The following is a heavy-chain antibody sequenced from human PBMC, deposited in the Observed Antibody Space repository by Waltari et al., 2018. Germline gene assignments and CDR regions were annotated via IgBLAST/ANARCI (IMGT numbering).Heavy chain of an antibody. CDR3: ARRTSATGFDP. D-gene: IGHD2-15*01. Sequence: QIQLVQSGAEVTKPGASVRVSRKASGYIFTTITITGMRQAPGQGLEWMGWISAYNGKTNYAQKLQGRVTLTTDTSTSTAYMELRSLKSDDTAVYYCARRTSATGFDPWGQGTLVTVSS. CDR1: GYIFTTIT. V-gene: IGHV1-18*04. CDR2: ISAYNGKT. J-gene: IGHJ5*02.